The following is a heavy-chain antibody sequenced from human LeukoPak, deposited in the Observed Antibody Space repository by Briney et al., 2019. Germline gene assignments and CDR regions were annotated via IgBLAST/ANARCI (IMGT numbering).Heavy chain of an antibody. CDR2: IYYSGST. CDR1: GGSISSYY. D-gene: IGHD2-15*01. J-gene: IGHJ5*02. CDR3: ARGDRGYCSGGSCYNWFDP. V-gene: IGHV4-59*01. Sequence: SETLSLTCTVSGGSISSYYWSWIRQPPGKGLEWIGYIYYSGSTNYNPSLKSRVTISVDTSKNQFSLKLSSVTAADTAVYYCARGDRGYCSGGSCYNWFDPWGQGTLVTVS.